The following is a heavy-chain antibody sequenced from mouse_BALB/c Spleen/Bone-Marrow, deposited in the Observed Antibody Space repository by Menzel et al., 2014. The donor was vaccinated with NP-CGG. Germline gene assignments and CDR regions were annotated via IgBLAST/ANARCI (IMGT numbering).Heavy chain of an antibody. Sequence: QVQLQQPGPELVKPGASVRIPCKASGYTFTNFYIHWVKQRPGQGLQWIGWIYPGNIHTKYNEKFKGKATLTADKSSSTAYMQLTSLTFEDSAVCFCARWGTNVVDALDYWGQGTSVTVSS. D-gene: IGHD1-1*01. V-gene: IGHV1S56*01. J-gene: IGHJ4*01. CDR1: GYTFTNFY. CDR3: ARWGTNVVDALDY. CDR2: IYPGNIHT.